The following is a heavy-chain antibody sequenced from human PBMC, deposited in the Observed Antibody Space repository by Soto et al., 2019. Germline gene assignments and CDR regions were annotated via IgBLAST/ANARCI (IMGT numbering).Heavy chain of an antibody. Sequence: SETLSLTCAVSGGSISSSNWWSWVRQPPGKGLEWIGEIYHSGSTNYNPSLKSRVTISVDKSKNQFSLKLSSVTAADTAVYYCARVAYPTMVRGVRVSRWFDPWGQGTLVTVSS. CDR1: GGSISSSNW. D-gene: IGHD3-10*01. CDR2: IYHSGST. V-gene: IGHV4-4*02. CDR3: ARVAYPTMVRGVRVSRWFDP. J-gene: IGHJ5*02.